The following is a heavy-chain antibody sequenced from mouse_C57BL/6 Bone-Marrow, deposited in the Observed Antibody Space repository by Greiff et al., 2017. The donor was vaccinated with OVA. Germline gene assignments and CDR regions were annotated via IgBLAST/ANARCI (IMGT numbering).Heavy chain of an antibody. CDR3: TSYGNDDY. CDR1: GFNIKDDY. CDR2: IDPENGDT. Sequence: VQLQQSGAELVRPGASVKLSCTASGFNIKDDYMPWVKQRPEQGLEWIGWIDPENGDTEYASKFQGKATITADTSSNTAYLQLSSLTSEDTAVYYCTSYGNDDYWGQGTTLTVSS. J-gene: IGHJ2*01. D-gene: IGHD2-1*01. V-gene: IGHV14-4*01.